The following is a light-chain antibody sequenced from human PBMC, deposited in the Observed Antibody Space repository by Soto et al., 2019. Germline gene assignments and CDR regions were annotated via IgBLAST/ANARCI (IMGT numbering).Light chain of an antibody. V-gene: IGLV4-69*01. CDR3: QTWGSGIAV. CDR1: SGHSTYA. CDR2: LNSDGSH. Sequence: QSVLTQSPSASASLGASVKLTCTLSSGHSTYAIAWHQEQPGKGPRYLMKLNSDGSHRKGDGISARFSGSSSGAERYLTISSLQSEDEGDYYCQTWGSGIAVFGGGTQLTVL. J-gene: IGLJ2*01.